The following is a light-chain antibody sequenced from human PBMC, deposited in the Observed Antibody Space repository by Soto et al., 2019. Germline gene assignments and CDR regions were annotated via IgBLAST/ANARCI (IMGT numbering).Light chain of an antibody. CDR3: QQYSTYPWT. CDR2: DVS. Sequence: DIRMTQSPSTLSASVGDRVTITCRASQSISGWLAWYQQKPGKAPKLLIYDVSSLESGVPSRFSGSGSGTEFTLTINRLQPDDFATYYCQQYSTYPWTFGQGTKVDIK. CDR1: QSISGW. J-gene: IGKJ1*01. V-gene: IGKV1-5*01.